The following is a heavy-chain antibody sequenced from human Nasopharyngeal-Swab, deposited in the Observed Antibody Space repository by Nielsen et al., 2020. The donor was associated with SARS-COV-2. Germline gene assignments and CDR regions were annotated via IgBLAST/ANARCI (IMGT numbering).Heavy chain of an antibody. CDR2: IWYDGSNK. Sequence: VRQAPGKGLEWVAVIWYDGSNKYYADSVKGRFTISRDNAKNSLYLQMNSLRAEDTAVYYCAKEGAFDIWGQGTMVTVSS. J-gene: IGHJ3*02. CDR3: AKEGAFDI. V-gene: IGHV3-33*03.